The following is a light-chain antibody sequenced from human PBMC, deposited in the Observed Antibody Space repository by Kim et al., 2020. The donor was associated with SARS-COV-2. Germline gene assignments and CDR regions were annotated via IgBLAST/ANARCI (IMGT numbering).Light chain of an antibody. CDR3: NSRDSSGNHLGV. CDR2: GKN. Sequence: LGQTVRITGQGGSLRSYYASWYQQKPGQAPVLVIYGKNNRPSGIPDRFAGSSSGNTASLTITGAQAEDEADYYCNSRDSSGNHLGVFGGGTKLTVL. CDR1: SLRSYY. V-gene: IGLV3-19*01. J-gene: IGLJ3*02.